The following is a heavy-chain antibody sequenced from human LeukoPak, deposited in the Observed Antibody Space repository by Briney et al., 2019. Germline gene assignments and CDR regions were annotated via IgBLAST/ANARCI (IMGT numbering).Heavy chain of an antibody. CDR2: IYYSGST. CDR3: ARDHGTVDWFDP. V-gene: IGHV4-59*01. Sequence: SETLSLTCTVSGGSISSYYWSWIRQPPGKGLEWIGYIYYSGSTNYSPSLKSRVTISVDTSKNQFSLKLSSVTAADTAVYYCARDHGTVDWFDPWGQGTLVTVSS. CDR1: GGSISSYY. D-gene: IGHD4-23*01. J-gene: IGHJ5*02.